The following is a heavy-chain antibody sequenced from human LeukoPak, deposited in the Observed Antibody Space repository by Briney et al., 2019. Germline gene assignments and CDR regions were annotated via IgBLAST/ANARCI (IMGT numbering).Heavy chain of an antibody. CDR2: INHSGST. D-gene: IGHD4-17*01. CDR3: ADGVGGEFDY. Sequence: PSETLSLTCSVSGDSITGYYWGWIRQPPGKGLEWIGEINHSGSTNYNPSLKSRVTISVDTSKNQFSLKLSSVTAADTAVYYCADGVGGEFDYWGQGTLVTVSS. J-gene: IGHJ4*02. V-gene: IGHV4-34*01. CDR1: GDSITGYY.